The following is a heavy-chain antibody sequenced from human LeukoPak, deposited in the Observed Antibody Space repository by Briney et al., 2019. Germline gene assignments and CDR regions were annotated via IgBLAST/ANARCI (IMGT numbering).Heavy chain of an antibody. CDR1: GFRFSSNT. Sequence: GGSLRLSCAASGFRFSSNTMNWVRQAPGKGREWVSSISSSSTYIYYADSLKGRFTISRDNAKNSLYLQMNSLRAEDTAVYYCAREGGTIYYYYGMDVWGQGTTVTVSS. V-gene: IGHV3-21*01. CDR3: AREGGTIYYYYGMDV. CDR2: ISSSSTYI. J-gene: IGHJ6*02. D-gene: IGHD3-16*01.